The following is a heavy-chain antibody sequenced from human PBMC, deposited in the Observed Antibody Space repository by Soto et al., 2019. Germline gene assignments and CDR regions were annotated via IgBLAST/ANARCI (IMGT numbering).Heavy chain of an antibody. J-gene: IGHJ6*02. CDR2: ISSDSITI. D-gene: IGHD6-6*01. CDR3: ARGGSSSDNGMDV. CDR1: EFSFSDYW. Sequence: GGSLRLSCAASEFSFSDYWMHWVCQAPGKGLEWVSCISSDSITIYYADSVKGRFTISRDNAKNSLYLQMNSLRDEDTAVYYCARGGSSSDNGMDVWGQGTTVTVSS. V-gene: IGHV3-48*02.